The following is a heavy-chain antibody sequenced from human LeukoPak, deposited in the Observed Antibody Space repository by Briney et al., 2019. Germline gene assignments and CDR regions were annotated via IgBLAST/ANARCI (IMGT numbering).Heavy chain of an antibody. D-gene: IGHD6-13*01. CDR1: GFTFSNYN. Sequence: GGSLRLSCAASGFTFSNYNMNWARQAPGKGLERVSVISSSSRYMYYADSVKGRFTISRDNAKNSLYLQMNSLRAEDTAVYYCARVSTAVSLAIDYWGQGTLVTVST. J-gene: IGHJ4*02. CDR2: ISSSSRYM. V-gene: IGHV3-21*06. CDR3: ARVSTAVSLAIDY.